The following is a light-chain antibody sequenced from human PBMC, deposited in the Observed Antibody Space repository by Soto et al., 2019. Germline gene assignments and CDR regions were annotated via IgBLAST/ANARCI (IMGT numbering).Light chain of an antibody. V-gene: IGLV1-47*01. J-gene: IGLJ2*01. CDR2: RNN. CDR1: SSNIGSNY. Sequence: QSVRTQPPSASRTPGQRVTISCSGSSSNIGSNYVYWYQQLPGTAPKLLIYRNNQRPSGVPDRFSGSKSGTSASLAISGLRSEDEADYYCAAWDDSLSGVVFGGGTKLTLL. CDR3: AAWDDSLSGVV.